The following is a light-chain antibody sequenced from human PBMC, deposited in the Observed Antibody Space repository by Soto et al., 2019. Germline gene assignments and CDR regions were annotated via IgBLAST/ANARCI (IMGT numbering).Light chain of an antibody. CDR2: GAN. V-gene: IGKV3-15*01. Sequence: EIVMTQSPATLSVSPGERATLSCRASQNVNSNLAWYQQKPGQAPRLLIYGANIRATGIPARFSGSGSGTEFTLTISSLQSEDFAVYYCQQYNKWPPLTFGPGTKVDLK. CDR3: QQYNKWPPLT. J-gene: IGKJ3*01. CDR1: QNVNSN.